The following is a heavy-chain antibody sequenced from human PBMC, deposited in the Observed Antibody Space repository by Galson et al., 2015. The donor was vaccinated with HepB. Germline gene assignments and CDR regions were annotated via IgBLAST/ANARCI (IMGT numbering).Heavy chain of an antibody. CDR2: ISYDGSNR. D-gene: IGHD3-3*01. CDR3: AKDAEAFITPIYYFDY. Sequence: SLRLSCAASGFTFRSYGMHWVRQAPGTGLEWVAVISYDGSNRYYADSVKDRFTISRDNSKNTLFLQMNSLRADDTAVYYCAKDAEAFITPIYYFDYWGRGTLVTVSS. V-gene: IGHV3-30*18. J-gene: IGHJ4*02. CDR1: GFTFRSYG.